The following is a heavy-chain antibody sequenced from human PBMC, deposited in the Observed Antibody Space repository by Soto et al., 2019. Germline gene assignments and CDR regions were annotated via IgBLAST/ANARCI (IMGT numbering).Heavy chain of an antibody. Sequence: PGGSLRLSCAASGFTFSSYEMNWVRQAPGKGLEWVSYISSSGSTIYYADSVKGRFTISRDNAKNSLYLQMNSLRAEDTAVYHCARDTYYYGSGSYSPLDYWGQGTLVTVSS. V-gene: IGHV3-48*03. CDR2: ISSSGSTI. D-gene: IGHD3-10*01. CDR1: GFTFSSYE. J-gene: IGHJ4*02. CDR3: ARDTYYYGSGSYSPLDY.